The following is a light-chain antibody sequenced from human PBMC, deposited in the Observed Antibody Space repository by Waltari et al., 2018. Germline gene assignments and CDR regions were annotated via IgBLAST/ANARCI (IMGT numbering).Light chain of an antibody. J-gene: IGKJ2*01. CDR1: QGVSSS. CDR3: QQYYSYPYT. V-gene: IGKV1-8*01. CDR2: ATS. Sequence: AIRMTQSPSSFSASIGDRVTITCRASQGVSSSLAWSQQKPGKAPKLLILATSTLQSGVPSRFSGSGSGTEFTLTVSCLQSEDFATYYCQQYYSYPYTFGQGTKLEIK.